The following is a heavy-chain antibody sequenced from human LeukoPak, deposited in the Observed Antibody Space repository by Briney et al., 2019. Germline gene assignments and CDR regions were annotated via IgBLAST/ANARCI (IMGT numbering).Heavy chain of an antibody. D-gene: IGHD2-8*01. CDR3: ARGRLIVAPGVYYFEY. CDR2: IYFRGGT. Sequence: PSEILSLTCTVSGGLTSDHYWSWIRQPPGKGLEWIGYIYFRGGTNYNPSLERRVKISGDTAKSEFSLKMTSVTAADTAVYYCARGRLIVAPGVYYFEYWGQGTLVTVSS. CDR1: GGLTSDHY. J-gene: IGHJ4*02. V-gene: IGHV4-4*09.